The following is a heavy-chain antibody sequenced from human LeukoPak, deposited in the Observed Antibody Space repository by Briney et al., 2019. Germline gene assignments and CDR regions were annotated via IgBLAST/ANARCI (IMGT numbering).Heavy chain of an antibody. CDR2: IYYSGST. D-gene: IGHD6-19*01. CDR3: ASYSSGSSDYFDY. V-gene: IGHV4-59*01. J-gene: IGHJ4*02. CDR1: GGSISSYY. Sequence: SETLSLTCTVSGGSISSYYWNWIRQPPGKGLEWIGYIYYSGSTNYNPSLKSRVTISVDTSKNQFSLKLSSVTAADAAVYYCASYSSGSSDYFDYWGQGTLVTVSS.